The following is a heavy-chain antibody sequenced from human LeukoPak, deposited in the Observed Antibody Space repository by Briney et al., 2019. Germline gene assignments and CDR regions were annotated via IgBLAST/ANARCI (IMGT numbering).Heavy chain of an antibody. D-gene: IGHD3-3*01. CDR3: ATDRGWRTSGYYLYYFEY. Sequence: GGSLRLSCAASGFTFSSYSMNWVRQAPGKGLEWVASIKHDGSEKYYVDSVRGRFTVSRDNTMNSLYLQMSSLRAEDTAVYYCATDRGWRTSGYYLYYFEYWGQGTLVTYSS. CDR2: IKHDGSEK. CDR1: GFTFSSYS. J-gene: IGHJ4*02. V-gene: IGHV3-7*01.